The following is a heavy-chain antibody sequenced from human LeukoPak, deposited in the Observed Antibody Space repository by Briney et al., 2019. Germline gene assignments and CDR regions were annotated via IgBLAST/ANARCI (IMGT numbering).Heavy chain of an antibody. CDR3: ARQKYSSGSQDY. CDR2: IYPGDSDT. CDR1: GSRFTSYW. V-gene: IGHV5-51*01. J-gene: IGHJ4*02. Sequence: GESLKISFKGSGSRFTSYWIGWVRQMPGKGLEWRGIIYPGDSDTRYSPSFQGQVTISADKSISTAYLQWSSLKASDTAMYYCARQKYSSGSQDYWGQGTLVTVSS. D-gene: IGHD6-19*01.